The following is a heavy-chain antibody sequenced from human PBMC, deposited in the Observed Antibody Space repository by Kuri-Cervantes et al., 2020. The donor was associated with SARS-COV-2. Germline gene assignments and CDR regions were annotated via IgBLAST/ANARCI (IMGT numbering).Heavy chain of an antibody. V-gene: IGHV3-48*02. D-gene: IGHD2-2*01. CDR3: ARDADCSSTSCQYIPYFDY. Sequence: GESLKISCAASGFTFSSYSMNWVRQAPGKGLEWVSYISSSGSTIYYADSVKGRFTISRDNAKNSLYLQMNSLRDEDTAVYYCARDADCSSTSCQYIPYFDYWGQGTLVTVSS. J-gene: IGHJ4*02. CDR1: GFTFSSYS. CDR2: ISSSGSTI.